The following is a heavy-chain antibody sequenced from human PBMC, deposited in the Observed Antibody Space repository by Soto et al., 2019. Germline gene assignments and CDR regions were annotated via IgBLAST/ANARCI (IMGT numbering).Heavy chain of an antibody. CDR3: ARDRVYTRPWYFDL. CDR1: RFTFRDAW. Sequence: GGSLRLSCAASRFTFRDAWMSWVRQASGKGLEWVSYISTSSSNIYYADSVKGRFTISRDNAKNSLYLQMNSLRDEDTAVYYCARDRVYTRPWYFDLWGQGTLVTVSS. CDR2: ISTSSSNI. V-gene: IGHV3-48*02. J-gene: IGHJ4*02. D-gene: IGHD6-13*01.